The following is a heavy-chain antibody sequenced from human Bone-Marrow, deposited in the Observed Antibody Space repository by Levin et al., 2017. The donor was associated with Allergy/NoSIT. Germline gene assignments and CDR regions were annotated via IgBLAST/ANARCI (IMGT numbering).Heavy chain of an antibody. J-gene: IGHJ4*02. D-gene: IGHD2-15*01. V-gene: IGHV4-4*07. CDR2: IYDGGKP. CDR1: GDFISNHY. CDR3: ARAHSDPQTKKWSMLGD. Sequence: SETLSLTCSVSGDFISNHYWNWIRQPAGKGLEWIGRIYDGGKPTYNLALKSRVTMSIDTSTSQYSLKLTSVSAADTAVYYCARAHSDPQTKKWSMLGDWGRGILVTVSS.